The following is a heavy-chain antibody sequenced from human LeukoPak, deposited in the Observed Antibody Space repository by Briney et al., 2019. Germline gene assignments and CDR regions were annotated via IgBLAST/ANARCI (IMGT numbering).Heavy chain of an antibody. CDR1: GYTFTSYG. CDR2: ISAYNGNT. Sequence: ASVKVSCKASGYTFTSYGIGWVRQAPGQGLEWMGWISAYNGNTNYAQKLQGRVTMTTDTSTSTAYMELRSLRSDDTAVYYCARDTGKTTVTDYFDYWGQGTLVTVSS. D-gene: IGHD4-17*01. V-gene: IGHV1-18*01. CDR3: ARDTGKTTVTDYFDY. J-gene: IGHJ4*02.